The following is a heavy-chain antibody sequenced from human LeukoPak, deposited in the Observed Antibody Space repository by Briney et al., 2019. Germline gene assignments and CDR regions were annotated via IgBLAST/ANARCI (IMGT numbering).Heavy chain of an antibody. Sequence: PGGSLRLSCAASGFTFSSCAMSWVGQAPGKGLEGGSGITDSGSNTFYADSVKGRFTISRDNYRNTLFLQMSSLRAEDTAVYYCAKDVVSSSWLDFDYWGQGTQVTVSS. CDR3: AKDVVSSSWLDFDY. D-gene: IGHD6-13*01. CDR1: GFTFSSCA. V-gene: IGHV3-23*01. J-gene: IGHJ4*02. CDR2: ITDSGSNT.